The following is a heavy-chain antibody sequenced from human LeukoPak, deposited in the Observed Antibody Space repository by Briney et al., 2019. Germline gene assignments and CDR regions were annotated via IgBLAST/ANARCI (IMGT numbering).Heavy chain of an antibody. D-gene: IGHD1-26*01. V-gene: IGHV1-46*01. Sequence: GASVKVCCKAPGYTFTRYYMHWVRQAPGQGLEWMGIINPSGGSTSYAQKFQGRVTMTRDMSTSTVYMELSSLRSEDTAVYYCARDSGSYIDYWGQGTLVTVSS. CDR1: GYTFTRYY. CDR2: INPSGGST. J-gene: IGHJ4*02. CDR3: ARDSGSYIDY.